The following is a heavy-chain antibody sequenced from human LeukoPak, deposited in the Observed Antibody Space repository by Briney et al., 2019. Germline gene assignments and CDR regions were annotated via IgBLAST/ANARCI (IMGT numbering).Heavy chain of an antibody. J-gene: IGHJ5*02. D-gene: IGHD2-2*01. CDR3: ARGGYCIGTRCYGLDP. CDR1: GGSISSYY. CDR2: IYYSGST. V-gene: IGHV4-59*08. Sequence: PSETLSLTCTVSGGSISSYYWSWIRQPPGKGLEWIGYIYYSGSTNYNPSLKSRVTISVDTSKNQFSLRLSSVTAADTAVYYCARGGYCIGTRCYGLDPWGQGTLVTVSS.